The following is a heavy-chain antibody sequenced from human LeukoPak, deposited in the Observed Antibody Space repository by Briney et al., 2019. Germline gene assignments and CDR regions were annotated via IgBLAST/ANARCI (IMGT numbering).Heavy chain of an antibody. CDR2: ISSSGSTI. V-gene: IGHV3-11*01. D-gene: IGHD2-8*01. Sequence: GGSLSLSCAASGFTFSDYYMSWIRQAPAKGLEWVSYISSSGSTIYYADSVKGRFTISRDNAKNSLYLQMNSLRAEDTAVYYCARASLMVYAPNDYWGQGTLVTVSS. CDR1: GFTFSDYY. J-gene: IGHJ4*02. CDR3: ARASLMVYAPNDY.